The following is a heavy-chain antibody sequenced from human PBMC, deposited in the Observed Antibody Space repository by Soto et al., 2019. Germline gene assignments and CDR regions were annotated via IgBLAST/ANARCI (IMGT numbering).Heavy chain of an antibody. Sequence: NPSETLSLTCTVSGASISGFYWSWIRKSAGKGLEWIGRIYATGTTDYNPSLKSRVMMSVDTSKKQFSLKLRSVTAADTAVYYCVRDGRKTLRDWFDPWGQGISVTVSS. V-gene: IGHV4-4*07. CDR3: VRDGRKTLRDWFDP. J-gene: IGHJ5*02. CDR2: IYATGTT. D-gene: IGHD1-1*01. CDR1: GASISGFY.